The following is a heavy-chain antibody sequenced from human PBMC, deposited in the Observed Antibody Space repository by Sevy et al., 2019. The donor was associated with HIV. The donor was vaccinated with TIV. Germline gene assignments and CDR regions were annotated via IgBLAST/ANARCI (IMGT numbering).Heavy chain of an antibody. J-gene: IGHJ3*02. D-gene: IGHD3-3*01. V-gene: IGHV3-64D*06. CDR1: GFTFSSYA. CDR3: VSNLRFLEWMGAFDI. Sequence: GGSLRLSCSASGFTFSSYAMHWVRQAPGKGLEYVSAISSKGGSTYYADSVKGRFTISRDNSKNTLYLQMSSLRAEDRAVFYCVSNLRFLEWMGAFDIWGQRTMVTVSS. CDR2: ISSKGGST.